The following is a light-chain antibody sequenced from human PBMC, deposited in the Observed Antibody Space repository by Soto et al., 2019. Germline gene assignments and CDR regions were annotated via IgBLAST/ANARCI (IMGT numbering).Light chain of an antibody. Sequence: EIVLMQSPGTLSLSPGEGATLSCRASQSVNNNYLAWYQQRPGQAPTVLIFDTSRRATGVPDRFSGSGSGTDFTLRISRVEPDDFAVYYCQRYNNWPLTFGGGTKVESK. V-gene: IGKV3D-20*02. CDR1: QSVNNNY. J-gene: IGKJ4*01. CDR2: DTS. CDR3: QRYNNWPLT.